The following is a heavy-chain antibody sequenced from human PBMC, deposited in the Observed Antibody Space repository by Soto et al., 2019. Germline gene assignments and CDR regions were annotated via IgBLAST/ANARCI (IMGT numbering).Heavy chain of an antibody. D-gene: IGHD4-17*01. CDR1: GGSISSYY. CDR3: ARVAVTTSDAFDI. V-gene: IGHV4-59*01. Sequence: QVQLQESGPGLVKPSETLSLTCTVSGGSISSYYWSWIRQPPGKGLEWIGYIYYSGSTNYNPSLKSRFPIAVDTSKNQFSLKLSFVTATDTAVYYCARVAVTTSDAFDIWGQGTMVTVSS. J-gene: IGHJ3*02. CDR2: IYYSGST.